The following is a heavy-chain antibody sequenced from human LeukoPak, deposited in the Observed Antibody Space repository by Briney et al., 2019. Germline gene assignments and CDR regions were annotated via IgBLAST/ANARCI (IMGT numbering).Heavy chain of an antibody. CDR1: GFTFSSYS. D-gene: IGHD5-18*01. Sequence: PGGSLRLSCAVSGFTFSSYSMSWVRQAPGKGQEWVSGASGLDDSTYYADSVKGRFTISRDNSKNTLYLQMNSLRADDTAVYYCAKSRAGYRYGKFDYWGQGTLVTVSS. CDR2: ASGLDDST. V-gene: IGHV3-23*01. CDR3: AKSRAGYRYGKFDY. J-gene: IGHJ4*02.